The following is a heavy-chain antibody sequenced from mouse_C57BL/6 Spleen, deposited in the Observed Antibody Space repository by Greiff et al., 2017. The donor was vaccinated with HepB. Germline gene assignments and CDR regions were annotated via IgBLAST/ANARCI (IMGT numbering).Heavy chain of an antibody. V-gene: IGHV1-55*01. D-gene: IGHD1-1*01. J-gene: IGHJ3*01. Sequence: VQLQESGAELVKPGASVKMSCKASGYTFTSYWITWVKQRPGQGLEWIGDIYPGSGSTNYNEKFKSKATLTVDTSSSTAYMQLSSLTSEDSAVYYCARSSRETWFAYWGQGTLVTVSA. CDR2: IYPGSGST. CDR3: ARSSRETWFAY. CDR1: GYTFTSYW.